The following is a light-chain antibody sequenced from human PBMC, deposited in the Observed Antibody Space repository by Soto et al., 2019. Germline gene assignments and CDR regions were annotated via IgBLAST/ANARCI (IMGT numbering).Light chain of an antibody. V-gene: IGKV3-11*01. CDR3: QHRSSWPGA. J-gene: IGKJ3*01. Sequence: EVVLTQSPDTLSLSPGERATLSCRASQSVSSFLAWYQHKPGQAPRLLIYDASNRATGIPARLTGSGSGTDFTLTISSLEPEDFAVYYCQHRSSWPGAFGPGNKVDIK. CDR1: QSVSSF. CDR2: DAS.